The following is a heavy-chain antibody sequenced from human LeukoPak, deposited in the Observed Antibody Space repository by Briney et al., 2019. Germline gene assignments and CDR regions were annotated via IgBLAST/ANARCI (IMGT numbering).Heavy chain of an antibody. V-gene: IGHV4-34*01. CDR3: ARATSLGYSSSWATGVRWFDP. CDR2: INHSGST. J-gene: IGHJ5*02. Sequence: PSETLSLTCAVYGGSFSGYYWSWIRQPPGKGLEWIGEINHSGSTNYNPSLKSRVTISVDTSKSQFSLKLSSVTAADTAVYYCARATSLGYSSSWATGVRWFDPWGQGTLVTVSS. CDR1: GGSFSGYY. D-gene: IGHD6-13*01.